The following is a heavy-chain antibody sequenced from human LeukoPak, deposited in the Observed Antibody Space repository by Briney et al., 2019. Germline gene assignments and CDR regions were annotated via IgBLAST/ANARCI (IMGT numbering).Heavy chain of an antibody. J-gene: IGHJ6*03. V-gene: IGHV1-24*01. CDR1: GYTLTELS. Sequence: ASVKVSCKVSGYTLTELSMHWVRQVPGKGLEWMGGFDPEDGETIYAQKFQGRVTMTEDTSTDTAYMELSSLRSEDTAVYYCATAKSLRYYYMDVWGKGTTVTVSS. CDR2: FDPEDGET. CDR3: ATAKSLRYYYMDV. D-gene: IGHD4/OR15-4a*01.